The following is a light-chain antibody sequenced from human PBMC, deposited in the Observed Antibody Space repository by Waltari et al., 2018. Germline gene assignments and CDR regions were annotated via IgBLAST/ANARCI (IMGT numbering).Light chain of an antibody. J-gene: IGKJ2*01. CDR1: QSLVFGDGNTY. V-gene: IGKV2-30*01. CDR3: MQGTHWPYT. Sequence: DAVMTQSPLSLPVTPGQPASISCRSTQSLVFGDGNTYLNWFHQRPGQSPSRLIYKVSNRDSGVPDRFSGSGSGTDFTLRISRVEAEDVGVYYCMQGTHWPYTFGQGTKVEI. CDR2: KVS.